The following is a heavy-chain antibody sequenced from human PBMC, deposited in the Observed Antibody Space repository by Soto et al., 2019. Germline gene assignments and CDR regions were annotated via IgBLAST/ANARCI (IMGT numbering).Heavy chain of an antibody. D-gene: IGHD7-27*01. Sequence: VASVKVSCKGSGYSFRSYDITWVRQAPGQGLEWMGWVHPETGSTGYAQRFQGRVSMTSDTSRNTTYMELSDLRVEDTAVYYCARVRVPGDWLDPWGQGTLVTVSS. V-gene: IGHV1-8*02. J-gene: IGHJ5*02. CDR3: ARVRVPGDWLDP. CDR1: GYSFRSYD. CDR2: VHPETGST.